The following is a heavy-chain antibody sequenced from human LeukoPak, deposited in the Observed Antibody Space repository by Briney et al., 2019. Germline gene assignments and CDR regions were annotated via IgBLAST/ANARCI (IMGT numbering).Heavy chain of an antibody. Sequence: GGSLRLSCAASGFTFSTFWVNWVRQTPGKGLEWVANIKQDGSEKYYVDSVKGRLTISRDNAKNSLYLQMNSLRDEDTAVYYCARSSGWIIDFWGQGTLVTVSS. CDR1: GFTFSTFW. CDR3: ARSSGWIIDF. D-gene: IGHD6-19*01. V-gene: IGHV3-7*01. J-gene: IGHJ4*02. CDR2: IKQDGSEK.